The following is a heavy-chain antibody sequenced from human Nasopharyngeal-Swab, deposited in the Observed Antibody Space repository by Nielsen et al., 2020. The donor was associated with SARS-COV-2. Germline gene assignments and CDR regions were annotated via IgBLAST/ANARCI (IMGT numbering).Heavy chain of an antibody. CDR3: ARDTGYSSSPYFDY. D-gene: IGHD6-13*01. J-gene: IGHJ4*02. CDR2: IYYSGTT. CDR1: GCSIRSYY. Sequence: SDTLSLTFPVSGCSIRSYYWSWIRQPPGKGLEWIGYIYYSGTTNYNPSLKSRVTISVDTSKNQFSLKLRSVSAADTAVYYCARDTGYSSSPYFDYWGQGTLVTVSS. V-gene: IGHV4-59*01.